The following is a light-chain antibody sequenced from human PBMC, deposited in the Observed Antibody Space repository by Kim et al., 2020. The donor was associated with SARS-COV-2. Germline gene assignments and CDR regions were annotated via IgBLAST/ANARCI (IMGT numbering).Light chain of an antibody. Sequence: QSVTMSCTGTSSDVGGYNYDSWYQQHPGKAPKLRIYDVSKRPSGVPDRFSGSKSGNTASLTISGLQAEDEADYYCCSYAGSYTLYVFGTGTKVTVL. CDR3: CSYAGSYTLYV. CDR1: SSDVGGYNY. CDR2: DVS. J-gene: IGLJ1*01. V-gene: IGLV2-11*01.